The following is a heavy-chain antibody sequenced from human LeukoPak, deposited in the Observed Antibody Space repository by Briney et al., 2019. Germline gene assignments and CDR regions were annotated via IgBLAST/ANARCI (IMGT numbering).Heavy chain of an antibody. CDR3: AKDLGSYSGSWKDDAFDI. V-gene: IGHV3-30*02. Sequence: GGSLRLSCAASGFTFSSYGMHWVRQAPGKGLEWVAFIRYDGSNKYYADSVKGRFTISRDNSKNTLYLQMNSLRAEDTAVYYCAKDLGSYSGSWKDDAFDIWGQGTMVSVSS. D-gene: IGHD6-13*01. J-gene: IGHJ3*02. CDR2: IRYDGSNK. CDR1: GFTFSSYG.